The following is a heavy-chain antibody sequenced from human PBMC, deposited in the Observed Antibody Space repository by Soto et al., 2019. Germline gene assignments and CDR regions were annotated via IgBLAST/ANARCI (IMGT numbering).Heavy chain of an antibody. CDR1: GINFINYG. Sequence: QVHLVESGGGVVQPGRSLRLSCAASGINFINYGMHWVRQAPGKGLEWVAVISHDGSNEYYADSVKGRFAISRDTSKSMLYLQMNRLRPEDTAVYYCAKEYRPAPILVRGMDVWGPGTTVTVS. CDR2: ISHDGSNE. V-gene: IGHV3-30*18. J-gene: IGHJ6*02. D-gene: IGHD3-16*02. CDR3: AKEYRPAPILVRGMDV.